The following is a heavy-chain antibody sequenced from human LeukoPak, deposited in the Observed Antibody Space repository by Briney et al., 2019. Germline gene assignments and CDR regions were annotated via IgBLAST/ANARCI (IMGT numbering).Heavy chain of an antibody. D-gene: IGHD6-19*01. CDR1: GGSFSGYY. V-gene: IGHV4-34*01. J-gene: IGHJ4*02. Sequence: SETLSLTCAVYGGSFSGYYWTWIRQPPGKGLEWIGEIHHSGSPNYNPSLKSRVTISVDTSKNQFSLKLRSVTAEDTAVYYCARAWYSSAFDYWGQGTLVTVSS. CDR2: IHHSGSP. CDR3: ARAWYSSAFDY.